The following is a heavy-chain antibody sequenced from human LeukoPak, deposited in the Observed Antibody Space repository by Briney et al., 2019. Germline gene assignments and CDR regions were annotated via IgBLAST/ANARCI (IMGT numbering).Heavy chain of an antibody. V-gene: IGHV1-18*01. CDR2: ISGYNGNT. CDR1: DYTFTNYS. J-gene: IGHJ4*02. D-gene: IGHD3-22*01. Sequence: ASVKVSCKASDYTFTNYSINWVRQAPGQGLEWMGWISGYNGNTKYAQDFQGRVTMTTDISTSTAYMELRSLRSNDTAVYFCARAYYYDTSGFYQFDYWGQGTLVTVSS. CDR3: ARAYYYDTSGFYQFDY.